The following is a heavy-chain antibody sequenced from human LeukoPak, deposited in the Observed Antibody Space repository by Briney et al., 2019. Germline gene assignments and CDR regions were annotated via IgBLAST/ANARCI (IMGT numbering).Heavy chain of an antibody. Sequence: SETLSLTCTVSGYSISNGYYWGWMRQPPGKGLEWIGSIYHSGRTHYNPSLKSRVTISVDTSKNQFSLKLSSVTAADTAVYYCARQVKQWRPRGTYYYYYYYMDVWGKGTTVTISS. D-gene: IGHD6-19*01. CDR2: IYHSGRT. CDR3: ARQVKQWRPRGTYYYYYYYMDV. J-gene: IGHJ6*03. V-gene: IGHV4-38-2*02. CDR1: GYSISNGYY.